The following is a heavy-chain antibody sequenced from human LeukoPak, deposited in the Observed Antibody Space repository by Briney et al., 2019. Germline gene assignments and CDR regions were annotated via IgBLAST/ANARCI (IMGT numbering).Heavy chain of an antibody. CDR3: ARDRVLRYFDWLFDY. CDR1: GFTFSSYG. V-gene: IGHV3-33*01. D-gene: IGHD3-9*01. J-gene: IGHJ4*02. Sequence: PGRSLRLSCAASGFTFSSYGMHRARQAPGKGLEWVAVIWYDGSNKYYADSVKGRFTISRDNSKNTLYLQMNSLRAEDTAVYYCARDRVLRYFDWLFDYWGQGTLVTVSS. CDR2: IWYDGSNK.